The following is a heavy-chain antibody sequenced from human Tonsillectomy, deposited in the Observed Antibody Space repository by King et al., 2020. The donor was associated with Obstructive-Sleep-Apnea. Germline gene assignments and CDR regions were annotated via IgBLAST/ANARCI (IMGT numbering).Heavy chain of an antibody. CDR3: TRVRAHYSDSSGYRTFDP. D-gene: IGHD3-22*01. CDR1: GYTFTTYD. V-gene: IGHV1-8*01. Sequence: QLVQSGAEVTKPGASLRVACKATGYTFTTYDINWLRQATGQRLEWRGWMNPNSGNTGYAQKFQGRVTMTRDTSISTAYMELRSLTSQDTAVYYRTRVRAHYSDSSGYRTFDPWGQGTLVTVSS. J-gene: IGHJ5*02. CDR2: MNPNSGNT.